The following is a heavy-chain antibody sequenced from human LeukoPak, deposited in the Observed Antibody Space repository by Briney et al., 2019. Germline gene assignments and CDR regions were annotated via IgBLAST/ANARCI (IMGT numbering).Heavy chain of an antibody. D-gene: IGHD3-22*01. CDR1: GYTFTSYD. J-gene: IGHJ4*02. Sequence: ASVTVSCKASGYTFTSYDINWVRQATGQGLEWMGWMNPNSGNTGYAQKFQGRVTMTRNTSISTAYMELSSLRSEDTAVYYCARGGRILTRIRTGFDYWGQGTLVTVSS. CDR2: MNPNSGNT. V-gene: IGHV1-8*01. CDR3: ARGGRILTRIRTGFDY.